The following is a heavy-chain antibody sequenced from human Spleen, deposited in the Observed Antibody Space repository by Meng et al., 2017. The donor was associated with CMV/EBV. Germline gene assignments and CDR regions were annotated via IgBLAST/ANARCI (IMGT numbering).Heavy chain of an antibody. CDR1: GFTFSSYA. V-gene: IGHV3-23*01. CDR3: ARDSNLYYFDY. D-gene: IGHD1-1*01. CDR2: ISNSGDTI. Sequence: GESLKISCAASGFTFSSYAMSWVRQAPGKGLEWVSYISNSGDTIYYADSVKGRFTISRDNSKNTLYLQMNSLRAEDTAVYYCARDSNLYYFDYWGQGTLVTVSS. J-gene: IGHJ4*02.